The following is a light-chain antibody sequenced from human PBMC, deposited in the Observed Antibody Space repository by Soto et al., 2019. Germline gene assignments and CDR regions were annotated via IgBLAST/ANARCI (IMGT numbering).Light chain of an antibody. CDR1: SNEVGGYNY. J-gene: IGLJ1*01. Sequence: QSVLTQPPSASGSPGQSVTLSCTGTSNEVGGYNYVSWYQQHPGKAPKLMIYEVSKRPSGGPDRFSGSKSGNTASLTVSGLQAEDEADYYCSSYAGSNNLVFGTGTKVTVL. V-gene: IGLV2-8*01. CDR2: EVS. CDR3: SSYAGSNNLV.